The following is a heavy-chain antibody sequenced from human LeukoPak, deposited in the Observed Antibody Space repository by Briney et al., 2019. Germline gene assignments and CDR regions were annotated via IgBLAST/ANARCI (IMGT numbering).Heavy chain of an antibody. J-gene: IGHJ4*02. CDR2: ISWNSGSI. D-gene: IGHD2-2*01. V-gene: IGHV3-9*01. Sequence: GGSLRLSCAASGFTFDDYAMHWVRQAPGKGLEWVSGISWNSGSIGYADSVKGRFTISRDNAKNSLYLQMNSLRAEDTAVYYYARDPTAIVVVPDYFDYWGQGTLVTVSS. CDR1: GFTFDDYA. CDR3: ARDPTAIVVVPDYFDY.